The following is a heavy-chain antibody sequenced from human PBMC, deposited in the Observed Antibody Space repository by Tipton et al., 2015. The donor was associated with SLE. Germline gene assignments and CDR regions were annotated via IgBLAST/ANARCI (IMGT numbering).Heavy chain of an antibody. CDR2: NYTSGRT. CDR3: ARDGVGYQLFPDYYYYYMDV. J-gene: IGHJ6*03. D-gene: IGHD2-2*01. Sequence: TLSLPCTVSGGSIGSFYWTWIRQSPEKGLEWIGRNYTSGRTNYNPSLKSRVTISVDTSKNQFSLKLSSVTAADTAVYYCARDGVGYQLFPDYYYYYMDVWGKGTTVTVSS. CDR1: GGSIGSFY. V-gene: IGHV4-4*07.